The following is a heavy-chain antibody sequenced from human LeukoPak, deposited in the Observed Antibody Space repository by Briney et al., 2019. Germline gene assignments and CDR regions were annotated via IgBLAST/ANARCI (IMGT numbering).Heavy chain of an antibody. CDR3: ARESPDDDFWSGYYNGGDY. Sequence: GGSLRLSCAAPGFTFSSYSMNWVRQAPGKGLEWVSYISSSSSTIYYADSVKGRFTISRDNAKNSLYLQMNSLRAEDTAVYYCARESPDDDFWSGYYNGGDYWGQGTLVTVSS. CDR2: ISSSSSTI. CDR1: GFTFSSYS. D-gene: IGHD3-3*01. J-gene: IGHJ4*02. V-gene: IGHV3-48*01.